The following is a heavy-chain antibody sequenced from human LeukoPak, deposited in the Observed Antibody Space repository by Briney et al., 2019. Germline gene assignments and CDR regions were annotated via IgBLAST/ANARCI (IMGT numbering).Heavy chain of an antibody. CDR1: GYRFTTYW. J-gene: IGHJ5*01. D-gene: IGHD1-26*01. V-gene: IGHV5-51*01. CDR3: VRPAASGWYDS. CDR2: INPGDSDT. Sequence: GESLKISCKGSGYRFTTYWIGWVRQMPGKDLEWLAIINPGDSDTRYSPSFQGQVTISADKSISTAYLQWSSLKASDSAMYYCVRPAASGWYDSRGQGTPVSV.